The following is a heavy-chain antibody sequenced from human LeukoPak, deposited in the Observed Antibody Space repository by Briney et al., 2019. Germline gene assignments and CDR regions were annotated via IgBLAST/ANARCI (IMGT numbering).Heavy chain of an antibody. D-gene: IGHD3-22*01. V-gene: IGHV4-34*01. J-gene: IGHJ5*02. CDR2: INHSGST. CDR3: ASTYYDSSGVNWFDP. Sequence: PSETLSLTCAVYGGSFSGYYWSWIRQPPGKGLEWIGEINHSGSTNYSPSLKSRVTISVDTSKNQFSLKLSSVTAADTAVYYCASTYYDSSGVNWFDPWGQGTLVTVSS. CDR1: GGSFSGYY.